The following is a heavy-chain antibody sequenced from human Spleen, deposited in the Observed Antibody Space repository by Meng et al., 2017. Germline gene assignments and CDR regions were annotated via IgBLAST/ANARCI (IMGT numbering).Heavy chain of an antibody. Sequence: GESLKISCAASGFIFSSYDMKWFRQAPGKGLEWVASISSSSGYISYAGSVKGRFTVTRDNDKNSLGLQMNSLRAEDTGVYYCARAQTDFWSGVHYHYGLDVWGQGTTVTVSS. J-gene: IGHJ6*02. V-gene: IGHV3-21*01. CDR3: ARAQTDFWSGVHYHYGLDV. CDR2: ISSSSGYI. D-gene: IGHD3-3*01. CDR1: GFIFSSYD.